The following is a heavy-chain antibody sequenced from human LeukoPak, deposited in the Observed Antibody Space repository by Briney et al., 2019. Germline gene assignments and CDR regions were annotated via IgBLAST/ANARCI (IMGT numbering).Heavy chain of an antibody. CDR3: ARDEGYSNLPTLPNSDY. Sequence: GASVKVSCKASGYTFTGYYMHWVRQAPGQGLEWMGWINPNSGGTNYAQKFQGRVTMTRDTSIRTAYMELSRLRSDDTAVYYCARDEGYSNLPTLPNSDYWGQGTLVTVSA. V-gene: IGHV1-2*02. CDR1: GYTFTGYY. D-gene: IGHD4-11*01. CDR2: INPNSGGT. J-gene: IGHJ4*02.